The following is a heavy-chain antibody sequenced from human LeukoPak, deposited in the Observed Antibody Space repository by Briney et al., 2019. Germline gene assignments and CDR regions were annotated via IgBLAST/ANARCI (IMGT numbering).Heavy chain of an antibody. CDR3: ARDRRYCSSTSCHWDWFDP. D-gene: IGHD2-2*01. CDR2: IIPISGTA. J-gene: IGHJ5*02. CDR1: GSTFSSYA. Sequence: SEKVSCKASGSTFSSYAISWVRQAPGQGLEWMGGIIPISGTANYAQKFQGRVTITADESTSTAYMELSSLRSEDTAVYYCARDRRYCSSTSCHWDWFDPWGQGTLVTVSS. V-gene: IGHV1-69*13.